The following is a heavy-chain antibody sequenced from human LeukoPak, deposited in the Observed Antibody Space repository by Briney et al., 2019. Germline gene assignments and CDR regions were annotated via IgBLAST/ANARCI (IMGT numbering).Heavy chain of an antibody. V-gene: IGHV3-33*01. CDR1: GFTFSTYA. D-gene: IGHD2-15*01. CDR2: IWYDGSNK. J-gene: IGHJ3*02. CDR3: ARGAYCSGGRCPGAFDI. Sequence: TGGSLRLSCAASGFTFSTYAMYCVRQAPGEGREWVTVIWYDGSNKYYADSVKGRFTISRDNTKNTLYLQMNRLRADDTAVYYCARGAYCSGGRCPGAFDIWGQGTMVTVSS.